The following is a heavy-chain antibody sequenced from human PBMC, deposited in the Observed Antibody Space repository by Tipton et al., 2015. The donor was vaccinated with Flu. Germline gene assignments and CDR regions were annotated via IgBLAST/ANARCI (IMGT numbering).Heavy chain of an antibody. D-gene: IGHD3-22*01. J-gene: IGHJ3*02. CDR3: ARDRVNHYDTSESLRDDAFDI. Sequence: SLRLSCAASGFTVSDNYISWVRQAPGKGLEWVSLIFSGGSTYYADSVKGRFTISRDSPKNTVYLQINSLRADDTAVYYCARDRVNHYDTSESLRDDAFDIWGQGSVVTVSS. CDR1: GFTVSDNY. CDR2: IFSGGST. V-gene: IGHV3-53*01.